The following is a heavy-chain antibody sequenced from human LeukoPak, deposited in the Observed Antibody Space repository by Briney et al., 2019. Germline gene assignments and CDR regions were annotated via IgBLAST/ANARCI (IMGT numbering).Heavy chain of an antibody. J-gene: IGHJ4*02. CDR1: GGSISSSSYY. CDR3: ARRYSSGWPFDY. V-gene: IGHV4-39*01. D-gene: IGHD6-19*01. CDR2: IYYSGST. Sequence: PSETLSLTCTVSGGSISSSSYYWGWIRQPPGKGLEWIGSIYYSGSTYYNPSLKSRATISVDTSKNQFSLKLSSVTAADTAVYYCARRYSSGWPFDYWGQGTLVTVSS.